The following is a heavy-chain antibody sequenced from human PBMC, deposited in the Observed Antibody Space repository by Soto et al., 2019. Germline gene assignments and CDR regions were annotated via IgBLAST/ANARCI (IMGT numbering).Heavy chain of an antibody. D-gene: IGHD1-26*01. Sequence: GESLKISCKGSGYSFTNYWIGWVRQMPGKGLEWMGIIHPGDSDTRYSPSFQGQVTMSADKSISTAYLQWSTLKASDTAIYYCARYSRSQYYFDYWGQGTLVSGSS. CDR2: IHPGDSDT. J-gene: IGHJ4*02. V-gene: IGHV5-51*01. CDR3: ARYSRSQYYFDY. CDR1: GYSFTNYW.